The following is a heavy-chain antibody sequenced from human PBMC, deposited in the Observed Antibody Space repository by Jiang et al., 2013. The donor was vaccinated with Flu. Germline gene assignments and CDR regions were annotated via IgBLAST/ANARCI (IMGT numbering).Heavy chain of an antibody. CDR2: IYHSGST. CDR3: ARDEGAWAMGPDFDY. V-gene: IGHV4-38-2*02. D-gene: IGHD5-18*01. J-gene: IGHJ4*02. CDR1: GYSISSGYY. Sequence: SGSGLVKPSETLSLTCAVSGYSISSGYYWGWIRQPPGKGLEWIGSIYHSGSTYYNPSLKSRVTISVDTSKNQFSLKLSSVTAADTAVYYCARDEGAWAMGPDFDYWGQGTLVTVSS.